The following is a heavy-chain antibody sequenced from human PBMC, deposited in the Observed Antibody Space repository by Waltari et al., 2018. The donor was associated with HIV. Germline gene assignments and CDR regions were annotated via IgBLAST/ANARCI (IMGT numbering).Heavy chain of an antibody. CDR1: GFTFSSYS. CDR2: ISSSSSTI. V-gene: IGHV3-48*02. D-gene: IGHD3-22*01. Sequence: EVQLVESGGGLVQPGGSLRLSCAASGFTFSSYSRNGVRQAPGKGLELVSYISSSSSTIYYADSVKGRFTISRDNAKNSLYLQMNSLRDEDTAVYYCARSRRYDSSGYYYDYWGQGTLVTVSS. J-gene: IGHJ4*02. CDR3: ARSRRYDSSGYYYDY.